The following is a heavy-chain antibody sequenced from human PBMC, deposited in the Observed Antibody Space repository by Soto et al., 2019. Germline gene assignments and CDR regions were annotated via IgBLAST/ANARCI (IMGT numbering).Heavy chain of an antibody. V-gene: IGHV1-2*04. Sequence: ASVKVSCKASGYTFTGYYMHWVRQAPGQGLEWMGWINPNSGGTNYAQKFQGWVTMTKDTSISTAYKELSRLRSDDTAVNYCARDGVAAAGTDYYGMDVWGQGTTVTVSS. J-gene: IGHJ6*02. CDR3: ARDGVAAAGTDYYGMDV. D-gene: IGHD6-13*01. CDR2: INPNSGGT. CDR1: GYTFTGYY.